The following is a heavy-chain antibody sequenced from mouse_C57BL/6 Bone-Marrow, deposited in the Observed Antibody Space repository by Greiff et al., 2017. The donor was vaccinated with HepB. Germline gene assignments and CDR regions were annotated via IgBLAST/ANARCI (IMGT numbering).Heavy chain of an antibody. J-gene: IGHJ3*01. D-gene: IGHD1-1*01. V-gene: IGHV7-3*01. CDR2: IRNKANGYTT. CDR3: ARLSSSWFAY. Sequence: EVQVVESGGGLVQPGGSLSLSCAASGFTFTDYYMSWVRQPPGKALEWLGFIRNKANGYTTEYSASVKGRFTISRDNSQSILYLQMNALRAEDSATYYCARLSSSWFAYWGQGTLVTVSA. CDR1: GFTFTDYY.